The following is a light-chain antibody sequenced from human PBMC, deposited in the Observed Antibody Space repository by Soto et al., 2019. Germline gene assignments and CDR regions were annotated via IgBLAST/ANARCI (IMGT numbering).Light chain of an antibody. CDR1: QTLSSRH. Sequence: EIVLTHSPGTLSLSPGESATLSCSASQTLSSRHLAWYQQKPGQAPRLLIYGASSRATDIPDRFNGSGSGTDFTLTISMLEPEDFAVHYCHQYDNTPQTFGQGTKVDIK. CDR2: GAS. J-gene: IGKJ2*01. CDR3: HQYDNTPQT. V-gene: IGKV3-20*01.